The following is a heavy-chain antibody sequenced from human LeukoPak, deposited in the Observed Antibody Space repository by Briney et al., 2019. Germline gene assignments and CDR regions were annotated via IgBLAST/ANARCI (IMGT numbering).Heavy chain of an antibody. CDR2: ISSSSVI. CDR3: ARGAYSGRSSYFDY. D-gene: IGHD3-10*01. V-gene: IGHV3-48*01. J-gene: IGHJ4*02. Sequence: GGSLRLSCAASGFTFSSYSIYWVRQAPGKGLEWISHISSSSVIDYADSVKGRFTVSRDNAKNSLFLQMNSLRAEDTAVYYCARGAYSGRSSYFDYWGQGTLVTVSS. CDR1: GFTFSSYS.